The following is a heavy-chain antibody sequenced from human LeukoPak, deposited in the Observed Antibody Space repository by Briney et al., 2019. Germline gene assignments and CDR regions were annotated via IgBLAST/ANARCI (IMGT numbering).Heavy chain of an antibody. Sequence: SETLSLTCTVSGGSISSYYWSWIRQPPGKGLEWIGYIYYSGSTNYNPSLKSRVTISVDTSKNQFSLKLSSVTAADTAVYYCARAGTGELSPNYYYYYYMDVWGKGITVTVSS. CDR3: ARAGTGELSPNYYYYYYMDV. V-gene: IGHV4-59*08. J-gene: IGHJ6*03. CDR1: GGSISSYY. D-gene: IGHD3-16*02. CDR2: IYYSGST.